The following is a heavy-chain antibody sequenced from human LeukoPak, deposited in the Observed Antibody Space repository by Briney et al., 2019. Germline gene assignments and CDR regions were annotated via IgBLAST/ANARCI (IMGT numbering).Heavy chain of an antibody. Sequence: ASVKVSCKASGYTFTSYGISWVRQAPGQGLEWMGWISAYNGNTNYAQKLQGRVTMTTDTSTSTAYMELRSLRSDDTAVYYCARDLPAIYRNWFDPWGQGTLVTVSS. J-gene: IGHJ5*02. CDR3: ARDLPAIYRNWFDP. D-gene: IGHD5-18*01. V-gene: IGHV1-18*04. CDR1: GYTFTSYG. CDR2: ISAYNGNT.